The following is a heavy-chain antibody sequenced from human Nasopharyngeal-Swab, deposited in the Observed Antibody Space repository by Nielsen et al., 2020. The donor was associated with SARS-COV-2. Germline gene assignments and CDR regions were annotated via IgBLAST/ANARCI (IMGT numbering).Heavy chain of an antibody. D-gene: IGHD5-12*01. V-gene: IGHV3-11*01. J-gene: IGHJ5*02. CDR1: GFNFSDYY. CDR3: AKEALGYSGYDSNWFDP. Sequence: GGSLRLSCAGTGFNFSDYYMNWIRQAPGKGLEWVSYISSSGCTIYYADSVKGRFTISRDNAKNSLYLQMNSLRAEDTALYYCAKEALGYSGYDSNWFDPWGQGTLVTVSS. CDR2: ISSSGCTI.